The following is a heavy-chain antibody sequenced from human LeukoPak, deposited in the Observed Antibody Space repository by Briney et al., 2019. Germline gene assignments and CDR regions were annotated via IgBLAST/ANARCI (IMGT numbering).Heavy chain of an antibody. CDR1: GGSIRSYY. D-gene: IGHD6-19*01. CDR3: AREGIGVAGTGRYFHH. J-gene: IGHJ1*01. Sequence: SETLSLTCSVSGGSIRSYYWTWIRQLPGKGLEWIGYFYYAGSTKYNPSLKSRVTISVDTSKNQFSLKLSSVTAADTAVYYCAREGIGVAGTGRYFHHWGQGTLVTVSS. V-gene: IGHV4-59*01. CDR2: FYYAGST.